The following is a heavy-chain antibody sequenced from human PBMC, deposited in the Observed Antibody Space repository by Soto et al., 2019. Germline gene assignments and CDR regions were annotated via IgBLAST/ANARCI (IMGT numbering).Heavy chain of an antibody. CDR3: ARDLVQLVRWGSEEYYFDY. Sequence: GASVKVSCKASGYTFTGYYMHWVRQAPGQGLEWMGWINPNSGGTNYAQKFQGWVTMTRDTSISTAYMELSRLRSDDTAVYYCARDLVQLVRWGSEEYYFDYWSQGNLVTVSS. CDR1: GYTFTGYY. V-gene: IGHV1-2*04. CDR2: INPNSGGT. D-gene: IGHD6-6*01. J-gene: IGHJ4*02.